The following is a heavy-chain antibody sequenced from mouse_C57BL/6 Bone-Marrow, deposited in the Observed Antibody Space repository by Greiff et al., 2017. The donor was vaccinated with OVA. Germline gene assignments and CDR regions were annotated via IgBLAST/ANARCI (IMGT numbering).Heavy chain of an antibody. Sequence: QVQLQQSGAELVRPGASVTLSCKASGYTFTDYEMHWVKQTPVHGLEWIGAIDPETGGTAYTQKFKGKAILTADKSSSTAYMELRSLTSEDSAVYYCTSLTGGTPFANWGQGTLVTVSA. CDR3: TSLTGGTPFAN. V-gene: IGHV1-15*01. J-gene: IGHJ3*01. D-gene: IGHD2-14*01. CDR1: GYTFTDYE. CDR2: IDPETGGT.